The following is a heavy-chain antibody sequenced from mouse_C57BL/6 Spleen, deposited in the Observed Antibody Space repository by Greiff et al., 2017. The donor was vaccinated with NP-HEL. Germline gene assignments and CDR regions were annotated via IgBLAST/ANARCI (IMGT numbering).Heavy chain of an antibody. CDR3: ARSFDGYPTYYAMDY. D-gene: IGHD2-3*01. J-gene: IGHJ4*01. V-gene: IGHV1-50*01. CDR2: IDPSDSYT. Sequence: VKLQQPGAELVKPGASVKLSCKASGYTFTSYWMQWVKQRPGQGLEWIGDIDPSDSYTNYNQKFKGKATLTVDTSSSTAYMQLSSLTSEDSAVYYCARSFDGYPTYYAMDYWGQGTSVTVSS. CDR1: GYTFTSYW.